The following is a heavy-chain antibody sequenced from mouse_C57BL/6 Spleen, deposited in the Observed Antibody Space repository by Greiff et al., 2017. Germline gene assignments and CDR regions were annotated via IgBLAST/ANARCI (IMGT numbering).Heavy chain of an antibody. CDR3: ARQSPRNYAMDY. CDR2: ISSGGSYT. Sequence: DVKLVESGGDLVKPGGSLKLSCAASGFTFSSYGMSWVRQTPDKRLEWVATISSGGSYTYYPDSVKGRFTIFRDNAKNTLYLQMSSLKSEDTAMYYCARQSPRNYAMDYWGQGTSVTVSS. CDR1: GFTFSSYG. V-gene: IGHV5-6*02. J-gene: IGHJ4*01.